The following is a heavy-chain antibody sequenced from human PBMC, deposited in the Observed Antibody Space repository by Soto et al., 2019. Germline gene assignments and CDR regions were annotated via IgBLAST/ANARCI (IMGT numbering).Heavy chain of an antibody. CDR2: IRSQGYGGTK. CDR3: TKHPAGLYYYYGMDV. D-gene: IGHD6-25*01. V-gene: IGHV3-49*03. CDR1: GFTFGDYA. Sequence: GGSLRLSCTASGFTFGDYAMSWFRQAPGKGLEWVGFIRSQGYGGTKEYAASVKGRFTISRDDSKSIAYLQMNSLKTEDTAVYYCTKHPAGLYYYYGMDVWGQGTTVTVSS. J-gene: IGHJ6*02.